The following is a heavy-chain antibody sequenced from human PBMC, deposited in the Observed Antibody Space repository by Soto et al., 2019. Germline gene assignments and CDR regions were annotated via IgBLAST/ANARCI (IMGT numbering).Heavy chain of an antibody. V-gene: IGHV3-13*05. CDR1: GFSFRDYD. CDR3: ARAYLGRLPRRADYYYAMDV. CDR2: LGAARDP. Sequence: EVQLVESGGGSVQPGESLGLSCAASGFSFRDYDMHWVRQRKGKGLEWVSALGAARDPYYVGSVKGRFSVSRDNAQNSLFLQMNNLRVDDTAVYLCARAYLGRLPRRADYYYAMDVWGRRTTVTVSS. J-gene: IGHJ6*02. D-gene: IGHD1-26*01.